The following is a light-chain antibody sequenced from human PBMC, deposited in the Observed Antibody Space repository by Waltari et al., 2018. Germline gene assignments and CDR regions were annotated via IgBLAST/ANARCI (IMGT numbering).Light chain of an antibody. CDR3: CTFTSIGTWV. V-gene: IGLV2-23*01. CDR1: SDVGNYHL. Sequence: QSALTQPASVSGSPGQSITISCTSDVGNYHLVSWYQQRPGTAPKLKLYGATKRPSGVSERFSGSKSVNTASLTISGRQAEDEADYYCCTFTSIGTWVFGGGTKLTVL. CDR2: GAT. J-gene: IGLJ2*01.